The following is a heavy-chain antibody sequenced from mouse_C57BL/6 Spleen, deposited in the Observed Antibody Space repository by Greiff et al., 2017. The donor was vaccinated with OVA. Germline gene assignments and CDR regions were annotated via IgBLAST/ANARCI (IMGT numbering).Heavy chain of an antibody. Sequence: DVMLVESGGGLVKPGGSLKLSCAASGFTFSSYAMSWVRQTPEKRLEWVATISDGGSYTYYPDNVKGRFTISRDNAKNNLYLQMSHLKSEDTAMYYCARVYGPGFAYWGQGTLVTVSA. V-gene: IGHV5-4*03. CDR1: GFTFSSYA. J-gene: IGHJ3*01. D-gene: IGHD1-2*01. CDR3: ARVYGPGFAY. CDR2: ISDGGSYT.